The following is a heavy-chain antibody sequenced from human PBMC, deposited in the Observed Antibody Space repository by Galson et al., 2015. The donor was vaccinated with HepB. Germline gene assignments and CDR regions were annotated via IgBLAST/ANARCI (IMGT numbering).Heavy chain of an antibody. CDR1: GGSISRYY. D-gene: IGHD1-20*01. J-gene: IGHJ4*02. CDR3: ARTPHTSNWYAPLSFDY. Sequence: SETLSLTCTVSGGSISRYYWSWIRQPPGKELEWIGYIYYTGSTNYNPSLKSRVTISVDTSKNQFSLKLSSVTAADTAVYYCARTPHTSNWYAPLSFDYWGQGTQVTVSS. V-gene: IGHV4-59*01. CDR2: IYYTGST.